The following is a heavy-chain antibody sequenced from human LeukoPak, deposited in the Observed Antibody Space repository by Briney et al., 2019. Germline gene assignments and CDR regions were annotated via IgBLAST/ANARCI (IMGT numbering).Heavy chain of an antibody. Sequence: PSETLSLTCTVSGGSINSSSYYWGWIRQPPGKGLEWIGSIYYSGSTYYNPSLKSRVTISVDTSKNQFSLKLSSVTAADTAVYYCARHRRAPITMVRGYGKYYFDYWGQGTLVTVSS. V-gene: IGHV4-39*01. D-gene: IGHD3-10*01. CDR1: GGSINSSSYY. J-gene: IGHJ4*02. CDR2: IYYSGST. CDR3: ARHRRAPITMVRGYGKYYFDY.